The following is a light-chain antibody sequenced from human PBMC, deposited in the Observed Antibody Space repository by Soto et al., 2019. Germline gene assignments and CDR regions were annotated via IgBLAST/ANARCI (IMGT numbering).Light chain of an antibody. CDR3: QQYYDIPLT. V-gene: IGKV4-1*01. CDR2: WAS. J-gene: IGKJ4*01. Sequence: DIVMTQSPDSLAVSLGERATINCKSSQSVFYNSNNKNYLAWYQQKPGQPPRLLIHWASARESGVPDRFSGSGTGTDFTLSISSLQTEDVAVYFCQQYYDIPLTFGARTKVEIK. CDR1: QSVFYNSNNKNY.